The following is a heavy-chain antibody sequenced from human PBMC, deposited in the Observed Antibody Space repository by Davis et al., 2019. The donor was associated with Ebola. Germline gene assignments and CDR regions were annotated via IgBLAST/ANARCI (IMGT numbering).Heavy chain of an antibody. D-gene: IGHD3-9*01. Sequence: GESLKTSCTASGFTFISYEMNWVRQAPGKGLEWVSYISGGGSSTFYADSVKGRFTISRDNAKNSVFLEMDSLRVEDTGVYYCARDVDSSPPSLTGYQEPDVFDVWGQGTTVTVSS. CDR3: ARDVDSSPPSLTGYQEPDVFDV. V-gene: IGHV3-48*03. J-gene: IGHJ3*01. CDR1: GFTFISYE. CDR2: ISGGGSST.